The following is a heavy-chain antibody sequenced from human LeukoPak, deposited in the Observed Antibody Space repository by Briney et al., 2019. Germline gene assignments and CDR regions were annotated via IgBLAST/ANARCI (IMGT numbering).Heavy chain of an antibody. CDR1: GFTFATYT. Sequence: GGSLRLSCTGAGFTFATYTFNWVRQAPGKGLEWVSNIGTSSTTIYYADSVKGRFTISRDNAKNSLYLQMNSLRADDTAVYYCAKEGEEITSSSYMDVWGKGTTVTASS. CDR3: AKEGEEITSSSYMDV. D-gene: IGHD6-6*01. J-gene: IGHJ6*03. V-gene: IGHV3-48*01. CDR2: IGTSSTTI.